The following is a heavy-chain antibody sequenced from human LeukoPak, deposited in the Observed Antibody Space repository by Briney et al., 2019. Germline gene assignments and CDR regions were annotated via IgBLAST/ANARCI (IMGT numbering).Heavy chain of an antibody. CDR3: AREKAATDY. J-gene: IGHJ4*02. V-gene: IGHV4-34*01. Sequence: SETLSLTCGVYGGSFSGYYWSWIRQPPGKGLEWIGEINHSGSTDYNPSLKSRVTISVDTSKNQFSLKLSSVTAADTAVYYCAREKAATDYWGQGTLVTVSS. CDR2: INHSGST. CDR1: GGSFSGYY. D-gene: IGHD1-26*01.